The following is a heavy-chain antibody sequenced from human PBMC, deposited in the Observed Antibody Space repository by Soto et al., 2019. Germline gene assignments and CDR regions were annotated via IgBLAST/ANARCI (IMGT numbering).Heavy chain of an antibody. J-gene: IGHJ5*02. V-gene: IGHV3-48*03. CDR3: ARNYIIYYDGSRAHYS. CDR1: GFTFSSFE. CDR2: ISSGGKTT. D-gene: IGHD3-22*01. Sequence: HPGGSLRLSCVASGFTFSSFEMNWVRQAPGKGLEWISYISSGGKTTYYADSVEGRFTISRDNAKNSLYLQMSSLRAEDAAVYYCARNYIIYYDGSRAHYSWGRGTLVTVSS.